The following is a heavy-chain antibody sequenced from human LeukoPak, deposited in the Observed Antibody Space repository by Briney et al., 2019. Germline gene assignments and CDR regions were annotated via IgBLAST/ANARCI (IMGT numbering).Heavy chain of an antibody. CDR1: GYTFTGYY. V-gene: IGHV1-2*02. CDR2: INPNSGGT. CDR3: ARGFSGLFFGDYD. J-gene: IGHJ4*02. D-gene: IGHD4-17*01. Sequence: GASVKVSCKASGYTFTGYYMHWVRQAPGQGLEWMGWINPNSGGTNYAQKFQGRVTMTRNTSISTAYMELSSLRSEDTAVYYCARGFSGLFFGDYDWGQGTLVTVSS.